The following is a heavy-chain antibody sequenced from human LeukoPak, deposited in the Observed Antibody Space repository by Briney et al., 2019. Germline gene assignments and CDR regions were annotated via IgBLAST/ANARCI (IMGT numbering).Heavy chain of an antibody. V-gene: IGHV4-59*01. D-gene: IGHD3-9*01. CDR1: GGSISSYY. CDR3: ARRAYYDILTGYYRRSNWFDP. J-gene: IGHJ5*02. Sequence: SETLSLTCTVSGGSISSYYWSWIRQPPGKGLEWIGYIYYSGSTNYNPSLKSRVTISVDTSKNQFSLKLSSVTAADTAVYYCARRAYYDILTGYYRRSNWFDPWGQGTLVTVSS. CDR2: IYYSGST.